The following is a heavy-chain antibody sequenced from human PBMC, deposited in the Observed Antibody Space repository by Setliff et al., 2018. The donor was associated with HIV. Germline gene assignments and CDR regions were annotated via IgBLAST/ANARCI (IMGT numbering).Heavy chain of an antibody. CDR2: IIPIFGTA. J-gene: IGHJ4*02. V-gene: IGHV1-69*13. CDR3: AATYYYDSSGLHGFDY. D-gene: IGHD3-22*01. Sequence: SVKVSCKASGGAFSSYAISWVRQAPGQGLEWMGGIIPIFGTANYAQKFQGRVTITADESTSTAYMELSSLRSEDTAVYYCAATYYYDSSGLHGFDYWGQGTLVTVSS. CDR1: GGAFSSYA.